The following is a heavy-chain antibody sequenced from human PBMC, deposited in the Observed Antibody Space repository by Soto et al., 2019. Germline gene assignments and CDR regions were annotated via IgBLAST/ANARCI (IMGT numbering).Heavy chain of an antibody. CDR2: IYYSGST. J-gene: IGHJ3*02. CDR1: GGSISSGGYY. Sequence: QVQLQESGPGLVKPSQTLSLTCTVSGGSISSGGYYWSWIRQHPGKGLEWIGYIYYSGSTYYNPSLKSRVTISVDTSKNQFSLKLSSVTAADTAMYYCAGGRVRKPEPNAFDIWGQGTMVTVSS. D-gene: IGHD3-16*01. V-gene: IGHV4-31*03. CDR3: AGGRVRKPEPNAFDI.